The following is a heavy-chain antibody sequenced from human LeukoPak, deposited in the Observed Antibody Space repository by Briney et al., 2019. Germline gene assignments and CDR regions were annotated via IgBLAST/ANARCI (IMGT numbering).Heavy chain of an antibody. CDR3: ARVGRSRGSLPNSYYYMDV. CDR2: IIPIFGST. CDR1: GGIFNSYS. Sequence: SVKVSCNASGGIFNSYSVSWVRQAPGQGLEWMGGIIPIFGSTNYAQKFQGRVTITTDQSTRTAYMELNSLSSDDTAVYYCARVGRSRGSLPNSYYYMDVWGKGTTVTVSS. V-gene: IGHV1-69*05. J-gene: IGHJ6*03. D-gene: IGHD1-26*01.